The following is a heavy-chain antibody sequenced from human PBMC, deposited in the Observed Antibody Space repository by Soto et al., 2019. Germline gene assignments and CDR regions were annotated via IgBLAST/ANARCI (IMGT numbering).Heavy chain of an antibody. V-gene: IGHV1-18*01. CDR3: ARDGGYYYDSSGYYDDAFAI. Sequence: ASVKFSCKASGYTFTIDGISWVRKAPGQGLEGMGWISAYNGNTNYAQKLQGRVTMTTDTSTSTAYMELRSLRSDDTAVYYCARDGGYYYDSSGYYDDAFAIWGQGTMVTVSS. D-gene: IGHD3-22*01. CDR1: GYTFTIDG. CDR2: ISAYNGNT. J-gene: IGHJ3*02.